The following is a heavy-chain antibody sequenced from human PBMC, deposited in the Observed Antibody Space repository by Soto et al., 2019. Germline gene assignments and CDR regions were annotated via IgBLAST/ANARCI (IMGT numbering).Heavy chain of an antibody. CDR2: ISGYNGNT. D-gene: IGHD6-6*01. Sequence: QVQLVQSGTEVKKPGASVKVSCKTSGYTFFNYGISWVRQAPGQGLEWMGWISGYNGNTNYAQKLQGRVTMTTDTSTSTRYMELRSLRPDDTAVYYCARRSSSSSWFDPWGQGTLVTVSS. CDR3: ARRSSSSSWFDP. J-gene: IGHJ5*02. CDR1: GYTFFNYG. V-gene: IGHV1-18*01.